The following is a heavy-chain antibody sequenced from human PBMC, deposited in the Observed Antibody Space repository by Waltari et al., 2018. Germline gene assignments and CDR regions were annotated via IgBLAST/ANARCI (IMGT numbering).Heavy chain of an antibody. D-gene: IGHD5-18*01. CDR1: GGTFSSYA. V-gene: IGHV1-69*01. CDR3: ARLQTAMVTWGWWFDP. Sequence: QVQLVQSGAEVKKPGSSVKVSCKASGGTFSSYAISWVRQAPGQGLEWMGEISPICGTANYAQKCQDRVTSTADEYKSTAYRERSSLRSEDTAGYDCARLQTAMVTWGWWFDPWGQGTLVTVSS. J-gene: IGHJ5*02. CDR2: ISPICGTA.